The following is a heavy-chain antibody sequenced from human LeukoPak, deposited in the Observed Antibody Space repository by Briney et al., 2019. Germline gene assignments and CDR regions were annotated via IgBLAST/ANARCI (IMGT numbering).Heavy chain of an antibody. Sequence: ASVKVSCKASGGTFSSYAISWVRQAPGQGLEWMGGIIPIFGTANYAQKFQGRVTITADESTSTAYTELSSLRSEDTAVYYCASQKFLEWLLLDYWGQGTLVTVSS. CDR2: IIPIFGTA. CDR1: GGTFSSYA. D-gene: IGHD3-3*01. V-gene: IGHV1-69*13. CDR3: ASQKFLEWLLLDY. J-gene: IGHJ4*02.